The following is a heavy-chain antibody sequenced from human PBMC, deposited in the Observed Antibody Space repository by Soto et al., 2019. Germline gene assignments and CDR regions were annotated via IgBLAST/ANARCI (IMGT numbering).Heavy chain of an antibody. J-gene: IGHJ4*02. CDR1: GYTFTRYG. Sequence: QVQLLQSGAEVKKPGASVRVSCKTSGYTFTRYGVSWVRQAPGQGREWMGWISGYNGNIKEAHKFEGRVILTTDTAANTAHMELSSLTSNDTAVYYCARGSAYSTPWSFDSWGQGTLVTVSS. CDR2: ISGYNGNI. D-gene: IGHD2-8*01. V-gene: IGHV1-18*01. CDR3: ARGSAYSTPWSFDS.